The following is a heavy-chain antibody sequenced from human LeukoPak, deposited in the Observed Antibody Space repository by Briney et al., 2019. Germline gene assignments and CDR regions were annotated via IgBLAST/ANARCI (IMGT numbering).Heavy chain of an antibody. CDR3: ARATRLWSGELPSYMDV. J-gene: IGHJ6*02. D-gene: IGHD3-10*01. Sequence: GGSLRLSCAASGFTFSDSYMSWIRQAPGKGLEWISYITSNGNTIYYADSVKGRFTISRDNAKNSLDLQMNSLRGEDTATYYCARATRLWSGELPSYMDVWGQGTTVTVSS. CDR2: ITSNGNTI. CDR1: GFTFSDSY. V-gene: IGHV3-11*01.